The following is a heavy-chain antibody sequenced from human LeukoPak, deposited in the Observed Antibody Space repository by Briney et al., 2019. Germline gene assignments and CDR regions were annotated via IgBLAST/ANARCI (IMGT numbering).Heavy chain of an antibody. CDR3: ARGPSSSWDYFDY. Sequence: DPGGSLRLSCAASGFTFSSYAMHWVRQAPGKGLEWVAVISYDGSNKYYADSVKGRFTISRDNSKNTLYLQMNSLRAEDTAVYYCARGPSSSWDYFDYWGQGTLVTVSS. V-gene: IGHV3-30-3*01. J-gene: IGHJ4*02. D-gene: IGHD6-13*01. CDR1: GFTFSSYA. CDR2: ISYDGSNK.